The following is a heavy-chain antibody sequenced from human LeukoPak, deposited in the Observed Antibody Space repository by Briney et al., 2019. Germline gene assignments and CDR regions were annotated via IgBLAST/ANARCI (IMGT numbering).Heavy chain of an antibody. J-gene: IGHJ6*03. Sequence: EASVKVSCKASGYTFTSYYMHWVRQAPGQGLEWMGIINPSGGSTSYAQKFQGRVTMTRDMSTSTVYMELSSLRSEDTAVYYCARVGPGYCSSTSCYIYYYMDVWGKGTTVTVSS. D-gene: IGHD2-2*02. CDR2: INPSGGST. V-gene: IGHV1-46*01. CDR1: GYTFTSYY. CDR3: ARVGPGYCSSTSCYIYYYMDV.